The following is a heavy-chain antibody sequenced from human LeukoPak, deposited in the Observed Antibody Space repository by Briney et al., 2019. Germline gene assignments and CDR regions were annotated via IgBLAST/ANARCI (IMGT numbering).Heavy chain of an antibody. D-gene: IGHD2-15*01. V-gene: IGHV3-43*02. J-gene: IGHJ3*02. Sequence: PWVSLTLTCAASGFRFDDFAMHWVRHSPGKGLEWVSLVNADGANSYYAESVRGRFTISRDNSKNSLYLQMNTLRSEDTAFYYCAKEIDTLGTNAFDIWGHGTLVTASS. CDR3: AKEIDTLGTNAFDI. CDR2: VNADGANS. CDR1: GFRFDDFA.